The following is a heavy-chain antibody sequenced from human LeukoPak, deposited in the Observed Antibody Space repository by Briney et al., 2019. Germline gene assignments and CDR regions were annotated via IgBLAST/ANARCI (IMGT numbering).Heavy chain of an antibody. J-gene: IGHJ3*02. V-gene: IGHV5-51*01. Sequence: GESLKISCKGSGYSFTSYWIGWVRQMPGKGLEWMGIIYPGDSDTRYSPSFQGQVTISADKSISTAYLQWSSLKASDTAMYYCARFGRLRDDYGDLDAFDIWGQGTMVTVSS. D-gene: IGHD4-17*01. CDR3: ARFGRLRDDYGDLDAFDI. CDR2: IYPGDSDT. CDR1: GYSFTSYW.